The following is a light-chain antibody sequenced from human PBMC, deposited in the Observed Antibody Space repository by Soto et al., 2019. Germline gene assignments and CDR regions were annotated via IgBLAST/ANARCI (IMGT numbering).Light chain of an antibody. CDR1: SSDIGDYKY. Sequence: QSALAQPASVSGSPGQSITISCTGTSSDIGDYKYVSWYQHHPGKAPKLIIYDVNNRPSGVSNRFSGSKSGNTASLTISGLQAEDETDYYCSSYTSTNHVVFGGGTKVTVL. CDR2: DVN. CDR3: SSYTSTNHVV. V-gene: IGLV2-14*01. J-gene: IGLJ2*01.